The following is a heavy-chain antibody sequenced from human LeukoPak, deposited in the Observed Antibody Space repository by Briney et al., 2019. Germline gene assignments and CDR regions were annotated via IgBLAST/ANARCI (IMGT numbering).Heavy chain of an antibody. Sequence: SETLSLTCSVSVVSVGSAGYYWTWIRQPPGKGLECIGYVYYSGNSNYNPILKSRVTMSLDPSNNQFSLKLSSVTAADTAVYYCARSQSQSGSYRYYFAYWGQGTLVAVSS. J-gene: IGHJ4*02. CDR2: VYYSGNS. V-gene: IGHV4-61*08. CDR3: ARSQSQSGSYRYYFAY. CDR1: VVSVGSAGYY. D-gene: IGHD3-16*02.